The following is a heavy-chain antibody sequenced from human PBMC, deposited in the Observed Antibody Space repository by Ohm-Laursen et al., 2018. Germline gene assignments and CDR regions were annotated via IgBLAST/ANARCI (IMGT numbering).Heavy chain of an antibody. D-gene: IGHD4-11*01. CDR1: GFTFDDYA. CDR3: AVTTV. Sequence: SLRLSCAASGFTFDDYAMHWVRQAPGKGLEWVGRIKSKTGGGTTDYAAPVKGRFTISRDDSKNTLYLRMNSLKTEDTAVYYCAVTTVWGQGTLVTVSS. J-gene: IGHJ4*02. CDR2: IKSKTGGGTT. V-gene: IGHV3-15*01.